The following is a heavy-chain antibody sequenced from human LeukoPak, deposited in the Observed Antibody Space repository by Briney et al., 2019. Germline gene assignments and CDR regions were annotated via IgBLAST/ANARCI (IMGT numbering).Heavy chain of an antibody. D-gene: IGHD3-22*01. J-gene: IGHJ4*02. CDR3: ARAQRQSSAYHPTDY. CDR1: GFTFSTYW. V-gene: IGHV3-7*01. Sequence: QTGGSLRLSCAASGFTFSTYWMSWVRQAPGKGLEWVANIKQDGSYKYYVDSVKGRFTISRDNAQNSLYLQMSGLTADDTAVYFCARAQRQSSAYHPTDYWGQGTLVTVSS. CDR2: IKQDGSYK.